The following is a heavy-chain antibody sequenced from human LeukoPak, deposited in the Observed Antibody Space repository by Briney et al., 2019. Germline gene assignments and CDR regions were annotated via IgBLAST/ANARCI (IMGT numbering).Heavy chain of an antibody. CDR2: INLSGGST. CDR1: GFTFINYY. J-gene: IGHJ4*02. CDR3: ARDLDYGEKSEDY. D-gene: IGHD4/OR15-4a*01. V-gene: IGHV1-46*01. Sequence: GASVKVSCKASGFTFINYYMHWVRQAPGPGLEWLGIINLSGGSTHYPQKFQDRVTMTRDTSTSTVYMELSSLRSEDTAVYYCARDLDYGEKSEDYWGQGTLVTVSS.